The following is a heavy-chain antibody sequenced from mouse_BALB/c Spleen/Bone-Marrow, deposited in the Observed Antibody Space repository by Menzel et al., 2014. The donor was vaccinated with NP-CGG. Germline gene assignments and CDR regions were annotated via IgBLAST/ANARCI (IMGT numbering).Heavy chain of an antibody. Sequence: QVQLKQSGAELVRTGASVKISCKGSGYTFTDYAMHWVKQSHAKSLEWIGVISTYYCDASYNQKFKGKATTTVDKSSSTAYMELARLTSEDADIYYCTREAKDYWGQGTSVTVSS. CDR1: GYTFTDYA. CDR3: TREAKDY. CDR2: ISTYYCDA. J-gene: IGHJ4*01. V-gene: IGHV1S137*01.